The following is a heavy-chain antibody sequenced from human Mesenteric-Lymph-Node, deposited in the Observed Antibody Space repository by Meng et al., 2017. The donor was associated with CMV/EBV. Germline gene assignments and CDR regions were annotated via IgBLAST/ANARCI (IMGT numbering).Heavy chain of an antibody. V-gene: IGHV3-74*01. Sequence: GESLKISCAASGFTFSSYWMHWVRQAPGKGLVWVSRINSDGSSTSYADSVKGRFTISRDNAKNSLYLQMNSLRAEDTALYYCAKDIQTIFGVGLDYWGQGTLVTVSS. CDR1: GFTFSSYW. D-gene: IGHD3-3*01. J-gene: IGHJ4*02. CDR3: AKDIQTIFGVGLDY. CDR2: INSDGSST.